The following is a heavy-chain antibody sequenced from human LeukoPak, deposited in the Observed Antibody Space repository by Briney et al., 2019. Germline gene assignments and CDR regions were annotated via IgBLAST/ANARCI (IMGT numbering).Heavy chain of an antibody. D-gene: IGHD1-26*01. CDR1: VYTFTSYY. V-gene: IGHV1-46*01. J-gene: IGHJ4*02. CDR3: ARDKSSYYSPYFDY. CDR2: INPSGGST. Sequence: ASVTVSFKSSVYTFTSYYMHWVRQAPGQGLEWMGIINPSGGSTSYAQKFQGRVTMTRDMSTSTVYMELSSRRSEDTAVYYCARDKSSYYSPYFDYWGQGTLVTVSS.